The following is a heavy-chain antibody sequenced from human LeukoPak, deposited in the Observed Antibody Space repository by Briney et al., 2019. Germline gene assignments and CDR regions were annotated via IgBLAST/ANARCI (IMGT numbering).Heavy chain of an antibody. CDR1: GFTFSSYA. CDR2: ISGSGGST. Sequence: PGGSLRLSCAASGFTFSSYAMSWVRQAPGKGLEWVSAISGSGGSTYYADSVKGRFTISRDNSKNTLYLQMNSLRAEDTAVYYCAVGEYSSGWYEDYWGQGTLVTVSS. J-gene: IGHJ4*02. CDR3: AVGEYSSGWYEDY. D-gene: IGHD6-19*01. V-gene: IGHV3-23*01.